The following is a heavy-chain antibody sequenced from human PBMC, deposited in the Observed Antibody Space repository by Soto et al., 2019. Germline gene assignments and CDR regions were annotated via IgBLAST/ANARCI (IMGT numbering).Heavy chain of an antibody. CDR1: GFIFSSYG. J-gene: IGHJ4*02. CDR3: AKEVHCGGGSCSWSEGFDY. D-gene: IGHD2-15*01. V-gene: IGHV3-30*18. CDR2: ISYEGSHT. Sequence: QVQLVESGGGVVQPGRSLRLSCAASGFIFSSYGMHWVRQAPGKGLEWVAVISYEGSHTYYADSVKGRFTITRDNSKNTFYLQMNSLRPEDTAVYYCAKEVHCGGGSCSWSEGFDYWGQGTLLTVSS.